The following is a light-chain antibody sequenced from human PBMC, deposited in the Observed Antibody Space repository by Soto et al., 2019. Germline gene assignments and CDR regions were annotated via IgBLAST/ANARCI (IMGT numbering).Light chain of an antibody. CDR1: SSDVGGYNY. J-gene: IGLJ1*01. Sequence: QSALTQPASVSGSPGQSITISCTGTSSDVGGYNYVSWYQQHPGKAPKLMIYDVSNRPSGGSNRFAGSKSGNTASLTISGLQVEKEVDYYCSSYTSSSTYVFGTGTKVTVL. CDR2: DVS. V-gene: IGLV2-14*01. CDR3: SSYTSSSTYV.